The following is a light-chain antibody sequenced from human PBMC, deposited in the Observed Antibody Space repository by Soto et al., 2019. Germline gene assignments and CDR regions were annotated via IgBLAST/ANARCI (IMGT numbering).Light chain of an antibody. CDR2: DVS. V-gene: IGLV2-14*01. Sequence: QSALTQPASVSGSPGQSITLSCTGTSSDVGGYNYVSWYQQHPGKAPKLMIYDVSNRPSGVSNRFSGSKSGNTASLTISGLQAEDEADYYCNSYTSSYTLVFGGGTKLTVL. J-gene: IGLJ2*01. CDR3: NSYTSSYTLV. CDR1: SSDVGGYNY.